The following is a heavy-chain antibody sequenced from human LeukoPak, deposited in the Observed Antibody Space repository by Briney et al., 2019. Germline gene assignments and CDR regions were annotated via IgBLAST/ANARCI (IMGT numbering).Heavy chain of an antibody. Sequence: ASVKVSCKASGYTFTSYNMHWVRQAPGQGLEWMGIINPSGGSTSYAQKFQGRVTMTRDTSTSTVYMELSSLRSEDTAVYYCARGASYGSGSYYNEGFDYWGQGTLVTVSS. CDR2: INPSGGST. CDR1: GYTFTSYN. CDR3: ARGASYGSGSYYNEGFDY. J-gene: IGHJ4*02. V-gene: IGHV1-46*01. D-gene: IGHD3-10*01.